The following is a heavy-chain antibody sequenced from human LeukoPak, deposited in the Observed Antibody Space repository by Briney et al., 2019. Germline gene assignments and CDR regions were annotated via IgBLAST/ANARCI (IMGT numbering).Heavy chain of an antibody. J-gene: IGHJ4*02. Sequence: GGSLRLSCAASGFTFSSYGMHWVRQAPGKGLEWVAVISYDGSNKYYADSVKGRFTISRGNSKNTLYLQMNSLRAEDTAVYYCAKDPGSSWYYFDYWGQGTLVTVSS. CDR2: ISYDGSNK. CDR3: AKDPGSSWYYFDY. CDR1: GFTFSSYG. D-gene: IGHD6-13*01. V-gene: IGHV3-30*18.